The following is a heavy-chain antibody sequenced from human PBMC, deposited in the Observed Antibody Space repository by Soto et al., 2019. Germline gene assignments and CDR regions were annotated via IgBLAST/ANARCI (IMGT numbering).Heavy chain of an antibody. V-gene: IGHV1-2*04. CDR2: INPNSGGT. CDR3: ARDRRASYYYYYGMDV. CDR1: GYTFTGYY. Sequence: QVQLVQSGAEVKKPGASVKVSCKASGYTFTGYYMHWVRQAPGQGLEWMGWINPNSGGTNYAQKFQGWVTMTRDTSISTAYMELCRLRSDDTAVYYCARDRRASYYYYYGMDVWGQGTTVTVSS. D-gene: IGHD6-6*01. J-gene: IGHJ6*02.